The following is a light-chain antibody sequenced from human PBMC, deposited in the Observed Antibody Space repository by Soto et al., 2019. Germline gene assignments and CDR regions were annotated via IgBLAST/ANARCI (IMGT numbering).Light chain of an antibody. CDR3: QQTYSSPRT. Sequence: DIQMTQSPSSLSASVGDRVTMTCRASQSISNFLNWYQQKPGKAPNLLIYAASSLQSGVPSRFSGSGSGTDFTLTISNLQPEDFATFYCQQTYSSPRTFGQGTKVDI. V-gene: IGKV1-39*01. CDR1: QSISNF. CDR2: AAS. J-gene: IGKJ1*01.